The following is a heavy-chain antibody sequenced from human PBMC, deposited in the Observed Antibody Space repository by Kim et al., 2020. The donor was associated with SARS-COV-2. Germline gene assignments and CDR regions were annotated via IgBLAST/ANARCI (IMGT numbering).Heavy chain of an antibody. V-gene: IGHV3-48*02. D-gene: IGHD3-16*01. Sequence: GGSLRLSCATSGLTFSAYDMNWGRQAPGKGLEWLSFITKSSTTIYYADSVEGRFTISRDNAKNSLFLQMNSLRDEDTALYYCVRDRMGGAFDMWGQGTMVTVSS. CDR3: VRDRMGGAFDM. CDR2: ITKSSTTI. J-gene: IGHJ3*02. CDR1: GLTFSAYD.